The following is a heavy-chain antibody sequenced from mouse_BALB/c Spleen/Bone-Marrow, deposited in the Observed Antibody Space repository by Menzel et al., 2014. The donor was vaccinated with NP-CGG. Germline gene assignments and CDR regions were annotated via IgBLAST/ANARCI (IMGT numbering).Heavy chain of an antibody. V-gene: IGHV5-6-4*01. CDR3: TRDPFYYGSSYAMDY. J-gene: IGHJ4*01. CDR1: GFTFSSYT. D-gene: IGHD1-1*01. CDR2: ISRGGSYT. Sequence: EVQRVESGGGLVKPGGSLQLSCAASGFTFSSYTMSWVRQIPEKRMEWVATISRGGSYTYYPYSVKGRFTISRDNAKNTLYLQMSSLKSEDTAMYYCTRDPFYYGSSYAMDYWGQGTSVTVSS.